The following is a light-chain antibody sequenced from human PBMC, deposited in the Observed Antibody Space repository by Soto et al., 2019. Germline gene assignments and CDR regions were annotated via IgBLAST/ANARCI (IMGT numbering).Light chain of an antibody. CDR3: QQYDTSPVT. J-gene: IGKJ2*01. V-gene: IGKV3-11*01. CDR2: GAS. CDR1: QSVTKY. Sequence: EVVLTQSPATLSLSPGERATLSCRASQSVTKYLAWYQQKPGQALRLLMYGASTRATGIPDRITGSGSGTDFTLTISRLEPEDFAVYYCQQYDTSPVTFGQGTKLEI.